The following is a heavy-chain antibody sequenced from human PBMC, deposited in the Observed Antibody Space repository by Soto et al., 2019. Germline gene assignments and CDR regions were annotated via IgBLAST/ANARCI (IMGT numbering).Heavy chain of an antibody. D-gene: IGHD5-18*01. CDR3: ARGLNGYLHYFDY. V-gene: IGHV1-3*01. CDR1: GYTFTSYA. Sequence: ASVKVSCKASGYTFTSYAMHWVRQAPGQRLEWMGWINAGNSDTTYSQKFQGRVTITRDTSASTAYMELSSLRSEDTAVYYCARGLNGYLHYFDYWGQGTPVTVSS. J-gene: IGHJ4*02. CDR2: INAGNSDT.